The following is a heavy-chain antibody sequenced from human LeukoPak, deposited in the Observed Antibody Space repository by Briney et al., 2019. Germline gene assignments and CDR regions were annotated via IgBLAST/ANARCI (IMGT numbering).Heavy chain of an antibody. CDR1: GFTFSSYS. CDR2: ISSSSSYI. CDR3: ARDPQIRVNES. D-gene: IGHD3-10*01. V-gene: IGHV3-21*01. J-gene: IGHJ5*02. Sequence: GGSLRLSCAASGFTFSSYSMNWVRQAPGKGLEWVSSISSSSSYIYFADSVKGRFTISRDNAKNSLYLQMNSLRAEDTAVYYCARDPQIRVNESWGQGTLVTVSS.